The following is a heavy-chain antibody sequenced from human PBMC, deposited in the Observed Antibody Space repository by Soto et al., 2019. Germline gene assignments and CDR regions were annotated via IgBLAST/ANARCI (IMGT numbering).Heavy chain of an antibody. Sequence: QVQLQESGPGLVKPSETLSLTCTVSGGSISSYYWSWIRQPPGKGLEWIGYIYYSGSTNYNPSLKMRVTISVDTSKNQFSLKLSSVTAADTAVYYCASLNYYDSSGYNNWGQGTMVTVSS. J-gene: IGHJ3*01. CDR1: GGSISSYY. CDR2: IYYSGST. V-gene: IGHV4-59*01. CDR3: ASLNYYDSSGYNN. D-gene: IGHD3-22*01.